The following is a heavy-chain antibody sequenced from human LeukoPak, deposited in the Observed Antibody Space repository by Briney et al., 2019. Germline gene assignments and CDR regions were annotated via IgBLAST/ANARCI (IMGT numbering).Heavy chain of an antibody. V-gene: IGHV3-74*01. CDR2: INSDGSST. J-gene: IGHJ3*02. D-gene: IGHD4-23*01. CDR3: SSGNSHAFDI. Sequence: GGSLRLSCAAAGFTFSSYWMHWVRQAPGKGLVWVSRINSDGSSTSYADSVKGRFTISRDNAKNTLYLQMNNLRAEDTAVYYCSSGNSHAFDIWGQGTMVTVSS. CDR1: GFTFSSYW.